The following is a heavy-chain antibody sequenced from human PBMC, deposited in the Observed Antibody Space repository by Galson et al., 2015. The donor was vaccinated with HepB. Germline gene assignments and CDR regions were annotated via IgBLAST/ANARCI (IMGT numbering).Heavy chain of an antibody. Sequence: PALVKPTQTLTLTCTFSGFSLSTSGMCVSWIRQPPGEALEWLARIDWDDDKYYSTSLKTRLTISKDTSKNQVVLTMTNMDPVDTATYYCARSYGSGSPNYYYYGMDVWGQGTTVTVSS. CDR3: ARSYGSGSPNYYYYGMDV. CDR2: IDWDDDK. D-gene: IGHD3-10*01. V-gene: IGHV2-70*11. CDR1: GFSLSTSGMC. J-gene: IGHJ6*02.